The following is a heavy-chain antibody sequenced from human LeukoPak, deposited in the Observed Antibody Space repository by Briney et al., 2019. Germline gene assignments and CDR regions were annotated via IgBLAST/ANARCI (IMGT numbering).Heavy chain of an antibody. CDR1: GFTFSNFW. V-gene: IGHV3-7*03. J-gene: IGHJ4*02. D-gene: IGHD3-22*01. Sequence: GSLRLSCTASGFTFSNFWMGWARQAPGKGLEWVANIKQDETEKFYLGSVKGRFTISRDNSKNTLYLQMNSLRAEDTAVYYCAKESGITMIVVVITDFDYWGQGTLVTVSS. CDR2: IKQDETEK. CDR3: AKESGITMIVVVITDFDY.